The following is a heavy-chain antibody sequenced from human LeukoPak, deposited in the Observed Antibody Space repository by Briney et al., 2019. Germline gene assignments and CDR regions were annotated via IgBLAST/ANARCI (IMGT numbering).Heavy chain of an antibody. CDR1: GGSISSDAYC. CDR3: ARHTRHFDY. J-gene: IGHJ4*02. Sequence: PSQTLCLTCAVSGGSISSDAYCWSWIRQPPGKGLEWIGYISCSRTSYSNSSLNSLATISVNSNNNLYSLKLSSVTAADTAVYYCARHTRHFDYWGQGTLVTVSS. V-gene: IGHV4-30-2*03. CDR2: ISCSRTS.